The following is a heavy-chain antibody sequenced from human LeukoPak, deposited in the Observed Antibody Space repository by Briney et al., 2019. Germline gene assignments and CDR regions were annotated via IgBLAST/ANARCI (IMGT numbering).Heavy chain of an antibody. CDR2: ISGSGSNT. CDR3: AKAITALVLTTWDS. CDR1: GFTFCTYG. Sequence: AGGSLRLSCAASGFTFCTYGMNWIRQAPGKGLEWVSTISGSGSNTYYADSVKGRFTIFRDNSRNILYLQMNSLRAEDTAVYYCAKAITALVLTTWDSWGQGTLVTVSP. J-gene: IGHJ4*02. D-gene: IGHD2-8*02. V-gene: IGHV3-23*01.